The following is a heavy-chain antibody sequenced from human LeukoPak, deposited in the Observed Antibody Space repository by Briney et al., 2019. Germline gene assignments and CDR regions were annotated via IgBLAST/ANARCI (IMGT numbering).Heavy chain of an antibody. Sequence: GRSLRLSCAASGFTFNDFAMHWVRLTPGKGLEWVSGLSWNSGRRGYADSVKGRFTISRDNAENSLYLQMNSLRTEDTALYYCVKDGGDYGDYSYYFDYWGQGTLVTVSS. D-gene: IGHD4-17*01. CDR3: VKDGGDYGDYSYYFDY. V-gene: IGHV3-9*01. J-gene: IGHJ4*02. CDR2: LSWNSGRR. CDR1: GFTFNDFA.